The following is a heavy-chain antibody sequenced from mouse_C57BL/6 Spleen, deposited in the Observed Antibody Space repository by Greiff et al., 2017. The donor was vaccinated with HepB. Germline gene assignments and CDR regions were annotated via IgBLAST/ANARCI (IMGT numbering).Heavy chain of an antibody. J-gene: IGHJ2*01. CDR3: ARSDGYYVLFFDY. CDR2: IYPGDGDT. D-gene: IGHD2-3*01. V-gene: IGHV1-82*01. Sequence: QVQLKESGPELVKPGASVKISCKASGYAFSSSWMNWVKQRPGKGLEWIGRIYPGDGDTNYNGKFKGKATLTADKSSSTAYMQLSSLTSEDSAVYFCARSDGYYVLFFDYWGQGTTLTVSS. CDR1: GYAFSSSW.